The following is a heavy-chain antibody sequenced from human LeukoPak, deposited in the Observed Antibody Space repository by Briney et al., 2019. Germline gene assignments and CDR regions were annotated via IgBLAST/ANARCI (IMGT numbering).Heavy chain of an antibody. J-gene: IGHJ5*02. D-gene: IGHD6-13*01. V-gene: IGHV4-59*01. Sequence: SETLSLTCTVSGGSISSYYWSWLRQPPGKGLEWIGYIYYSGSTNYNPSLKSRVTISVDTSKNQFSLKLSSVTAADTAVYYCAREVVSSSWWGGSEWFDPWGQGTLVIVSS. CDR3: AREVVSSSWWGGSEWFDP. CDR1: GGSISSYY. CDR2: IYYSGST.